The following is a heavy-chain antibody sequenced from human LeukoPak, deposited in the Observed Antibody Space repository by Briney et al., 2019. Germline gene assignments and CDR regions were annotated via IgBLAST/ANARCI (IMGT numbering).Heavy chain of an antibody. J-gene: IGHJ4*02. CDR3: AREPRIVGAITGY. CDR2: IYYSGST. Sequence: IWYIYYSGSTYYNPSLKSRVTISVDTSKNQFSLKLSSVTAADTAVYYCAREPRIVGAITGYWGQGTLVTVSS. D-gene: IGHD1-26*01. V-gene: IGHV4-30-4*01.